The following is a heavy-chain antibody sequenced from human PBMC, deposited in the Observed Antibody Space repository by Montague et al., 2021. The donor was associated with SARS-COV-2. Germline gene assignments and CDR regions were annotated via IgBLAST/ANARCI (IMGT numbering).Heavy chain of an antibody. V-gene: IGHV4-4*08. D-gene: IGHD3-16*01. J-gene: IGHJ4*02. CDR1: GASISSYD. Sequence: SETLSLTCSVSGASISSYDWSWIRQPPGKGLEWIAYHYSGGITGYNSSLKSRGTISVDTSKNQVSLRLKPVTAADTAAYYCAGEGLVGGDYFDLWGQGTLVTVSS. CDR2: HYSGGIT. CDR3: AGEGLVGGDYFDL.